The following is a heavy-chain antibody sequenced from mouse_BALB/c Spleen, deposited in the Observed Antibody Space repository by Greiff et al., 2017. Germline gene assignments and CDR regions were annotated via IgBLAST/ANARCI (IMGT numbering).Heavy chain of an antibody. CDR2: IRLKSNNYAT. Sequence: EVKLVESGGGLVKPGGSLKLSCAASGFTFSNYWMNWVRQSPEKGLEWVAEIRLKSNNYATHYAESVKGRFTISRDDSKSSVYLQMNNLRAEDTGIYYCTRSDYASWFAYWGQGTLVTVSA. V-gene: IGHV6-6*02. CDR1: GFTFSNYW. D-gene: IGHD2-4*01. J-gene: IGHJ3*01. CDR3: TRSDYASWFAY.